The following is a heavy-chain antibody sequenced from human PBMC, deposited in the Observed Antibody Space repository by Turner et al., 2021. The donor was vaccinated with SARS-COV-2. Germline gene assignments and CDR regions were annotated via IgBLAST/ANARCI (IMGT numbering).Heavy chain of an antibody. V-gene: IGHV1-18*01. J-gene: IGHJ5*02. CDR2: ISAYNGNT. D-gene: IGHD6-19*01. CDR3: TYGPIAVAGTGYNWFDP. CDR1: GYTFLSYG. Sequence: QVQLVQSGAEVKKPGASVKVSCKASGYTFLSYGISWVRQAPGQGLEWMGWISAYNGNTNYAQKLQGRVTMTTDTSTRTAYMELRSLRSDDTAVYFCTYGPIAVAGTGYNWFDPWGQGTLVTVSS.